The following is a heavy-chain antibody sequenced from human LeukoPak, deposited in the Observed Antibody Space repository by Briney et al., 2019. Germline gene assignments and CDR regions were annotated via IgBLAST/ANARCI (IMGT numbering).Heavy chain of an antibody. D-gene: IGHD5-18*01. V-gene: IGHV4-59*08. J-gene: IGHJ5*02. CDR3: ARSSYGYNSFDP. Sequence: SETLSLTCTVSGGSISNYYWNWIRQPPGKGLEWSGDIYYSGSTNYNTSLKSRVTISVGTSTNQFSLKLSSVTAADTAVYYCARSSYGYNSFDPWGQGTLVTVSS. CDR2: IYYSGST. CDR1: GGSISNYY.